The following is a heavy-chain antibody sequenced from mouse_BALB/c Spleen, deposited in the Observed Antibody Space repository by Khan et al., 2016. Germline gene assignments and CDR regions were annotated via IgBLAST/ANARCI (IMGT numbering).Heavy chain of an antibody. CDR3: TRSPTAARYCDV. V-gene: IGHV3-2*02. D-gene: IGHD1-2*01. CDR2: IRYSGST. J-gene: IGHJ1*01. CDR1: GYSITSDYA. Sequence: EVQLQESGPGLVKPSQSLSLTCTVTGYSITSDYAWNWIRQFPGNKLEWMGYIRYSGSTTYNPSLKSRIPITRDQSKNQFFLQLYSVTTEDTATYYCTRSPTAARYCDVWGAGTTVTVSS.